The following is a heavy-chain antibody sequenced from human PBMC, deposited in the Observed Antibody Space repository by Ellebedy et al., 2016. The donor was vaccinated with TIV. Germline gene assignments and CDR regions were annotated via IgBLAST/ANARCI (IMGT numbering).Heavy chain of an antibody. CDR3: ARDLFHDYVWGSSDY. CDR1: GFTFSSCA. Sequence: GESLKISXAASGFTFSSCAMSWVRQAPGKGLEWVSAISGSGAGIYYADSVKGRFTTSRDNAKNSLYLQMNSLRAEDTAVYYCARDLFHDYVWGSSDYWGRGTLVTVSS. D-gene: IGHD3-16*01. V-gene: IGHV3-21*01. CDR2: ISGSGAGI. J-gene: IGHJ4*02.